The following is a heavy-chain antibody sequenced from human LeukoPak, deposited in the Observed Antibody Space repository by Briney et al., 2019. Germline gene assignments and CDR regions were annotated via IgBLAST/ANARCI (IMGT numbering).Heavy chain of an antibody. J-gene: IGHJ3*02. CDR1: GYTFTSYY. Sequence: SSVKVSCKASGYTFTSYYMHWVRQPPGQGLEWMGIINPSGGSTSYAQKLQGRVTMTRDTSTSTVYMELSSLRSEDTAVYYCARDSGRYYGDPFDIWGQRTMVTVS. CDR2: INPSGGST. D-gene: IGHD3-10*01. V-gene: IGHV1-46*01. CDR3: ARDSGRYYGDPFDI.